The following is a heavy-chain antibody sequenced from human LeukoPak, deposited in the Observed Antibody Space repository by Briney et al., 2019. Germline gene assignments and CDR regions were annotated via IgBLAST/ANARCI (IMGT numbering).Heavy chain of an antibody. Sequence: GGSLRLSCAASGFTFSSYAMSWVRQAPGKGLEWVSAISGSGGSTYYADSVKGRFTISRDNSKNTLYLQMNSLRAEDTAVYYCAKDPYAILTGYRYYFDYWGQGTLVTVSS. V-gene: IGHV3-23*01. J-gene: IGHJ4*02. CDR3: AKDPYAILTGYRYYFDY. CDR2: ISGSGGST. CDR1: GFTFSSYA. D-gene: IGHD3-9*01.